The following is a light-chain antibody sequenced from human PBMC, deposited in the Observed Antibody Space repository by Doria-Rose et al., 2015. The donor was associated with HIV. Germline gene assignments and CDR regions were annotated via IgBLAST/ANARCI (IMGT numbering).Light chain of an antibody. V-gene: IGKV1-39*01. J-gene: IGKJ2*01. Sequence: DIRLTQSPSSLSASVGDRVTITCRASQSISTYLNWYQQKPGKAPKLLIYGATNLRSGVPSRLSGSGSGTDFTLTISSLQPEDFATYYCQQSYSIPYTFGQGTKV. CDR3: QQSYSIPYT. CDR1: QSISTY. CDR2: GAT.